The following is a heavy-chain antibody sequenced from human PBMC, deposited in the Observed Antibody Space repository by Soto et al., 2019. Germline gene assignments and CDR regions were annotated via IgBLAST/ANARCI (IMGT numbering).Heavy chain of an antibody. J-gene: IGHJ6*01. V-gene: IGHV3-48*03. D-gene: IGHD1-1*01. Sequence: PGGSLRLSCAASGFTFSSYEMNWVRQAPGKGLEWVSYISTSGSIIHYADSVKGRFTISRDNAKNSLYLQMNSLRAEDTAVYYCARVSVEADGMDVWGQGTKVTVSS. CDR1: GFTFSSYE. CDR3: ARVSVEADGMDV. CDR2: ISTSGSII.